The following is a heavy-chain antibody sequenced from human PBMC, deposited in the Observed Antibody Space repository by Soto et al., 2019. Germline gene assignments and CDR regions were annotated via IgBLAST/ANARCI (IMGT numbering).Heavy chain of an antibody. CDR3: ARSLYDSSGYYYLN. CDR2: IYYSGST. CDR1: GGCISSGDYY. D-gene: IGHD3-22*01. Sequence: LSLTCTVCGGCISSGDYYWGWIRQPPGKGLEWIGYIYYSGSTYYNPSLKSRVTISVDTSKNQFSLKLSSVTAADTAVYYCARSLYDSSGYYYLNWAQGTLVTVSS. J-gene: IGHJ4*02. V-gene: IGHV4-30-4*01.